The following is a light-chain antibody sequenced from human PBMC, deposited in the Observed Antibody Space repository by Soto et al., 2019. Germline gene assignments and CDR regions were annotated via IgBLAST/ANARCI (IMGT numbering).Light chain of an antibody. V-gene: IGLV2-14*01. CDR2: EVN. CDR3: GSYTSTDTPFV. CDR1: STDDGGYNY. Sequence: QSALAQPSSVSGSPGQSITISCTGTSTDDGGYNYVSWYQHHPGKGPKLIIYEVNNRPSGVSDRFSGSKSGNKASLTISNLEAEDESDYYCGSYTSTDTPFVFGTG. J-gene: IGLJ1*01.